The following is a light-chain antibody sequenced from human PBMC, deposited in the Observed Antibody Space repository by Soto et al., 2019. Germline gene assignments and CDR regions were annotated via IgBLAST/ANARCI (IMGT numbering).Light chain of an antibody. Sequence: AIRMTQSPSSLSASTGDRATITCRASQGISSYLAWYQQKPGKAPKLLIYAASTLQSGVPSRFSGSGAGTDVTLTSTRLQSEDFGVYFCQEYNNLPPDTFGQGTKLEIK. CDR3: QEYNNLPPDT. CDR2: AAS. V-gene: IGKV1-8*01. J-gene: IGKJ2*01. CDR1: QGISSY.